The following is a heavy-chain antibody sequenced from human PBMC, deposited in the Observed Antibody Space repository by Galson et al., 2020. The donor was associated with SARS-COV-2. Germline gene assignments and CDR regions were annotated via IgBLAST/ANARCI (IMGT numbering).Heavy chain of an antibody. CDR1: GGTFSSYA. CDR3: ARGEGIAAAGTENYYYYGMDV. CDR2: IIPIFGTA. J-gene: IGHJ6*02. V-gene: IGHV1-69*13. D-gene: IGHD6-13*01. Sequence: SVKVSCKASGGTFSSYAISWVRQAPGQGLEWMGGIIPIFGTANYAQKFQGRVTITADESTSTAYMELSSLRSEDTAVYYCARGEGIAAAGTENYYYYGMDVWGQGTTVTVSS.